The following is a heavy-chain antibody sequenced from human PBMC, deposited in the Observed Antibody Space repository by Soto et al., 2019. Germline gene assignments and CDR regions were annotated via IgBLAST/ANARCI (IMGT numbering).Heavy chain of an antibody. V-gene: IGHV3-30*18. Sequence: QVQLVESGGGVVQPGRSLRLSCAASGFTFSSYGMHWVRQAPGKGLEWVAVISYDGSIKYYADSVKGRFTISRDNSKNTLYLQMNSLRAEDTAVYYCAKSRFFGSSRYYYGMDVWGQGTTVTVSS. CDR2: ISYDGSIK. D-gene: IGHD3-3*01. CDR1: GFTFSSYG. J-gene: IGHJ6*02. CDR3: AKSRFFGSSRYYYGMDV.